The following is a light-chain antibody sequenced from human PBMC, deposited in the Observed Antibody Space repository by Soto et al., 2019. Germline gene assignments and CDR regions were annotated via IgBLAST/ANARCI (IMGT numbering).Light chain of an antibody. J-gene: IGKJ5*01. V-gene: IGKV3-20*01. CDR1: QSVSSNY. Sequence: EMVLTQSPGTLSLSPGERATLSCRASQSVSSNYLAWYQQKPGQAPRLIIYGASSRATGIPDRFSGRGSGTDFTLTISRLEPEDFAVYYCPQYGSSPPTFGQGTRLEIK. CDR3: PQYGSSPPT. CDR2: GAS.